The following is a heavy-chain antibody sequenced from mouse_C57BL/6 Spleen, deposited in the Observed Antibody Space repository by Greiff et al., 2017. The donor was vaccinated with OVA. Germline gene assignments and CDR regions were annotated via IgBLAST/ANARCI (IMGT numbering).Heavy chain of an antibody. V-gene: IGHV1-26*01. CDR1: GYTFTDYY. J-gene: IGHJ2*01. CDR3: ASARRYFDY. D-gene: IGHD3-1*01. CDR2: INPNNGGT. Sequence: EVQLQQSGPELVKPGASVKISCKASGYTFTDYYMNWVKQSHGKSLEWIGDINPNNGGTSYNQKFKGKATLTVDKSSSTAYMELRSLTSEDSAVYYCASARRYFDYWGKGTTLTVSS.